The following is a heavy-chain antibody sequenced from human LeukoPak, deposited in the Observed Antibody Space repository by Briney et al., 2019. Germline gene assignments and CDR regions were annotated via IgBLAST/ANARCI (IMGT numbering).Heavy chain of an antibody. D-gene: IGHD4-17*01. J-gene: IGHJ3*02. Sequence: SVKVSCKASGGTFISYAIRWVRQAPGQGLEWMGGIIPIFGTANYAQKFQGRVTITTDESTSTAYMELSSLRSEDTAVYYCARDRGHDYGARGAFDIWGQGTMVTVSS. CDR1: GGTFISYA. CDR3: ARDRGHDYGARGAFDI. CDR2: IIPIFGTA. V-gene: IGHV1-69*05.